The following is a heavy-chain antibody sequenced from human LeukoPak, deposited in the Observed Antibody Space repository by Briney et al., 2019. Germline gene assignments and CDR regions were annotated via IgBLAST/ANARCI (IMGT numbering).Heavy chain of an antibody. CDR2: ISGFNGNT. Sequence: GASVKVSCKASGYTFTNYGISWVRQAPGQGLEWMGWISGFNGNTNYAQKLQGRVTVTTDTSTSTAYMELRSLRSDDTAVYYCARHVLLWFESTREFFDLWGRGTLVTVSS. D-gene: IGHD3-10*01. V-gene: IGHV1-18*01. CDR3: ARHVLLWFESTREFFDL. CDR1: GYTFTNYG. J-gene: IGHJ2*01.